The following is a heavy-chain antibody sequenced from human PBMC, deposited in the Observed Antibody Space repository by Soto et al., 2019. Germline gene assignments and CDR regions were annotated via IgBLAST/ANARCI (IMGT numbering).Heavy chain of an antibody. V-gene: IGHV3-30*18. CDR1: GFTVATTG. D-gene: IGHD6-19*01. CDR3: AKDWGSSDWFNWCNP. J-gene: IGHJ5*02. Sequence: QVQLVESGGGVVQPGGSLKLACAASGFTVATTGMHWVRQAPGKGLEWVAMISHSGAEAHYGDSVQGRFSISRDNAKNILYLQMSSLRPEDTAIYYCAKDWGSSDWFNWCNPWGQGVLVTVSS. CDR2: ISHSGAEA.